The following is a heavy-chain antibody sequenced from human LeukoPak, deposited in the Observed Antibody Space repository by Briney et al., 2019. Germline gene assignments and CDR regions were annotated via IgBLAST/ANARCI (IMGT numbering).Heavy chain of an antibody. CDR1: GFTFSSYW. Sequence: GGSLRLSCAASGFTFSSYWMSGVRQAPGKGLEWVANIKQDGSEKYYVDSVKGRFTIPRDNAKNSLYLQMNSLRAEDTAVYYCARFAVAAYFDYWGQGTLATVSS. J-gene: IGHJ4*02. CDR3: ARFAVAAYFDY. V-gene: IGHV3-7*01. CDR2: IKQDGSEK. D-gene: IGHD6-19*01.